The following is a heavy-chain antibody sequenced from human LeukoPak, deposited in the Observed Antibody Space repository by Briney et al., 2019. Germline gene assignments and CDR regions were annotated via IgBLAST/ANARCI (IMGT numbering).Heavy chain of an antibody. CDR2: IHHSGST. CDR1: GGSFSGYY. J-gene: IGHJ4*02. V-gene: IGHV4-34*01. D-gene: IGHD3-10*01. CDR3: AREGYYYGSGSRGVDY. Sequence: PSETLSLTCAVYGGSFSGYYWSWIRQPPGKGLEWIGEIHHSGSTNYNPSLKSRVTISVDKSKNQFSLKLSSVTAADTAVYYCAREGYYYGSGSRGVDYWGQGTLVTVSS.